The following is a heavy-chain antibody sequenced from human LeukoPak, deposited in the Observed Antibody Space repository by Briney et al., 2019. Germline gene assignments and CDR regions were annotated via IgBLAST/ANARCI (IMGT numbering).Heavy chain of an antibody. CDR2: ISISGTKT. V-gene: IGHV3-23*01. CDR1: EFDFSTHA. D-gene: IGHD4-23*01. Sequence: GGSLRLSCAASEFDFSTHAMTWVRQAPGKGLEWVSAISISGTKTYYADSVKGRFTISRDNSKNTLYLQMYSLRAEDTAVYYCAKTSGGNYWSQGTLVTVSS. J-gene: IGHJ4*02. CDR3: AKTSGGNY.